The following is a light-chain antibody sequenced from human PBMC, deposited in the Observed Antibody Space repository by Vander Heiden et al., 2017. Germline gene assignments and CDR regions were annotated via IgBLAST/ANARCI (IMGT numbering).Light chain of an antibody. Sequence: SSELTQAPAVSVALGQTVRITFQGDSLRSYYASWYQQKPGQAPVLVIYDKNNRPSGIPDRFSGSSSGNTASLTITGAQAEDEADYYCNSRDSSGNHVFGTGTKVTVL. CDR3: NSRDSSGNHV. J-gene: IGLJ1*01. CDR2: DKN. V-gene: IGLV3-19*01. CDR1: SLRSYY.